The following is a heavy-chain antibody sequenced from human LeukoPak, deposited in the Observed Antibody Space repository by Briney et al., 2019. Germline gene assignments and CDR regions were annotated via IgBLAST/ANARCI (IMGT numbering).Heavy chain of an antibody. CDR2: ISASGGST. CDR1: GFTFSSYG. CDR3: AKDKLEQRPYFFDY. V-gene: IGHV3-23*01. J-gene: IGHJ4*02. D-gene: IGHD1/OR15-1a*01. Sequence: GGSLRLSCAASGFTFSSYGMSWVRQAPGKGLEWVSCISASGGSTYYADSVKGRFTISRDNSKNTLYLQMNSVRAEDTAVYYCAKDKLEQRPYFFDYWGQGTLVTVSS.